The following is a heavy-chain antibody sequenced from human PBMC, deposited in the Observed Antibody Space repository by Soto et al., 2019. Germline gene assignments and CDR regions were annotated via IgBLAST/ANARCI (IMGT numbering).Heavy chain of an antibody. D-gene: IGHD3-10*01. V-gene: IGHV3-74*01. Sequence: GVSLRLSCAGSGFTFSSYWMHWVRQAPGKGLVWVSRINSDVSSTSYADSVKRRFTISRDNAKNTLYLQMNSLRAEDTAVYYCARDLRYIDGSGSYGYYYYGMDVWGQGTTVTVSS. CDR3: ARDLRYIDGSGSYGYYYYGMDV. CDR1: GFTFSSYW. J-gene: IGHJ6*02. CDR2: INSDVSST.